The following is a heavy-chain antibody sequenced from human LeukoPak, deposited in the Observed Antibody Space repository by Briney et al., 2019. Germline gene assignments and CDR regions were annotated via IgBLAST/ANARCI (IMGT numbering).Heavy chain of an antibody. J-gene: IGHJ4*02. V-gene: IGHV3-30*02. Sequence: GGPVTLSCAASGFTFSSYGMLWVRQAPGKGLEWVAFIRYDGSNKFYADSVKGRFTISRDNSENTLYLQMNSLRAEDTAVYDCAKDFGNSFDYWGQGTQVTVSS. CDR3: AKDFGNSFDY. CDR2: IRYDGSNK. CDR1: GFTFSSYG. D-gene: IGHD4-23*01.